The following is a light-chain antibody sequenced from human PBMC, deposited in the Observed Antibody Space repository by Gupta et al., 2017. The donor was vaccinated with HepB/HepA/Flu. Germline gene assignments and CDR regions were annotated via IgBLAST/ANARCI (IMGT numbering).Light chain of an antibody. CDR1: QIIDRY. Sequence: DIQMTQSPSSLSASVGDRVTITCRASQIIDRYLNWYQQKPGKAPKVLIYGASSMESRVPSRFSGSGSGTDFTLTISKVQPEDFATYYCLQSVSSPCIFGQGTRLEMK. CDR3: LQSVSSPCI. CDR2: GAS. V-gene: IGKV1-39*01. J-gene: IGKJ2*02.